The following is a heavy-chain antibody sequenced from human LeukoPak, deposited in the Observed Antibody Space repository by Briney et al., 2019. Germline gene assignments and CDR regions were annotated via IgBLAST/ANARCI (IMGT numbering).Heavy chain of an antibody. D-gene: IGHD2-2*01. CDR3: ARDYSWGDCSSTSCYGS. J-gene: IGHJ4*02. Sequence: PSQALSLTCTVSGGSISSGGYYWSWIRQHPGKGLEWIGYIYYSGSTYYNPSLKSRVTISVDTSKNQFSLKLSSVTAADTAVYYCARDYSWGDCSSTSCYGSWGQGTLVTVSS. CDR2: IYYSGST. CDR1: GGSISSGGYY. V-gene: IGHV4-31*03.